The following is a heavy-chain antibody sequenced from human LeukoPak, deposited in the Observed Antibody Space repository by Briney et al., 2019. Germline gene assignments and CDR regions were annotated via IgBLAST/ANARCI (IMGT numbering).Heavy chain of an antibody. J-gene: IGHJ4*02. CDR1: GFTFSTYT. D-gene: IGHD3-22*01. V-gene: IGHV3-21*01. CDR2: ITSSSSYI. Sequence: GGSLRLSCAASGFTFSTYTMNWVRQAPGKGLEWVSSITSSSSYIYYADSVKGRFTISRDNAKNSLYLQMNSLRVEDTAVYYCARVSSRYYDSSGYYYSVWSYFDYWGQGTLVTVSS. CDR3: ARVSSRYYDSSGYYYSVWSYFDY.